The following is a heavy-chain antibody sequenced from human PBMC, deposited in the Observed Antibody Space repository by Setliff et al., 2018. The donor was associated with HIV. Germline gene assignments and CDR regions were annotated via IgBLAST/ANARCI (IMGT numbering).Heavy chain of an antibody. Sequence: PSETLSLTCGVSGYSISSDYCWGWIRQPPGKGLEWIGRVYSSGNTNYNPSLKSRVTMSVDASKNQFSLNLNSVTAADTAVYYCARDRTEFVDGGYYPYYFDSWGQGTLVTVSS. J-gene: IGHJ4*02. V-gene: IGHV4-38-2*02. CDR1: GYSISSDYC. D-gene: IGHD3-22*01. CDR3: ARDRTEFVDGGYYPYYFDS. CDR2: VYSSGNT.